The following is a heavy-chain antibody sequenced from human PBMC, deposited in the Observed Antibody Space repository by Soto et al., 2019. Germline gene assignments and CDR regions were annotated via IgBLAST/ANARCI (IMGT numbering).Heavy chain of an antibody. V-gene: IGHV1-69*06. J-gene: IGHJ6*02. CDR1: GGTSSSYA. CDR3: ASGRYCSGGSCHYYYYGMDV. D-gene: IGHD2-15*01. Sequence: SVKVSCKASGGTSSSYAISWLRQAPGQGLEWMGGIIPIFGTANYAQKFQGRVTITADKSTSTAYMELSSLRSEDTAVYYCASGRYCSGGSCHYYYYGMDVWGQGTTVTVSS. CDR2: IIPIFGTA.